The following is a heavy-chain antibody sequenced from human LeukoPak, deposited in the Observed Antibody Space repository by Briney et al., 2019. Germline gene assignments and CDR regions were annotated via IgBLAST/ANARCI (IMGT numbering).Heavy chain of an antibody. D-gene: IGHD3-22*01. V-gene: IGHV3-23*01. CDR2: ITGSGGST. Sequence: PSETLSLTCTVSGGSISSSSYYWSWVRQAPGKGLEWVSVITGSGGSTFYADSVKGRFTISRDNSKNTLYLQMNSLRADDTAVYYCAKDYYLIDYWGQGTLVTVSS. CDR3: AKDYYLIDY. CDR1: GGSISSSSYY. J-gene: IGHJ4*02.